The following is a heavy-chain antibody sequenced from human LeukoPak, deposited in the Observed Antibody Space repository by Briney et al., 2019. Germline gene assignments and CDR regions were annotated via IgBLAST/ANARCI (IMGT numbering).Heavy chain of an antibody. Sequence: PGGSLRLSCAASGFTFSSYAMHWVRQAPGKGLEWVAVISYDGSNKYYADSVKGRFTISRDNSKNTLYLQMNSLRAEDTAVYYCARDSTDDILTGYYTYPDYWGQGTLVTVSS. CDR2: ISYDGSNK. CDR3: ARDSTDDILTGYYTYPDY. V-gene: IGHV3-30-3*01. CDR1: GFTFSSYA. J-gene: IGHJ4*02. D-gene: IGHD3-9*01.